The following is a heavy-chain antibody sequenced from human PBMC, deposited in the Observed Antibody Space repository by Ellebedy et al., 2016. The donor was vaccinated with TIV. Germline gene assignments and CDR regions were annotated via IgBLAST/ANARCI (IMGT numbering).Heavy chain of an antibody. D-gene: IGHD2-15*01. CDR1: GFPFSSFE. J-gene: IGHJ6*02. CDR3: AAAHYYFYGKDV. Sequence: GESLKISCAASGFPFSSFEFNWVRQSPGKGLEWVSYIISSGTTKYYADSVKGRFTISRDNAKNSLYLQMNSLRAEDTAVYYCAAAHYYFYGKDVWGQGTRVTVSS. CDR2: IISSGTTK. V-gene: IGHV3-48*03.